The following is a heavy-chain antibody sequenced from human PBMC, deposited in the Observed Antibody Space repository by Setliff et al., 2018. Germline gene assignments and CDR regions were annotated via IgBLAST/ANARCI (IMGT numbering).Heavy chain of an antibody. CDR2: IFTSGST. CDR1: GGSISSRSYY. V-gene: IGHV4-39*07. CDR3: ARVVPAAMYFDY. J-gene: IGHJ4*02. D-gene: IGHD2-2*01. Sequence: ASETLSLTCTVSGGSISSRSYYWGWNRQPPGKGLEWIGRIFTSGSTNYNPSLKSRVTISVDTPKNQFSLKLSSVTAADTAVYYCARVVPAAMYFDYWGQGTLVTVSS.